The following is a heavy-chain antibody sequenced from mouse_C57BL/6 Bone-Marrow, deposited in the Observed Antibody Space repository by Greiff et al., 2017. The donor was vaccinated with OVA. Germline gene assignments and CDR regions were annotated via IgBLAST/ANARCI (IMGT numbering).Heavy chain of an antibody. CDR2: ISSGGSYT. Sequence: EVKLVESGGDLVKPGGSLKLSCAASGFTFSSYGMSWVRQTPDKRLEWVATISSGGSYTYYPDSVKGRFTISRDNAKNTLYLQMSSLKAEDTAMYYCARFNCYWGQGTTLTGSS. J-gene: IGHJ2*01. V-gene: IGHV5-6*01. CDR1: GFTFSSYG. CDR3: ARFNCY.